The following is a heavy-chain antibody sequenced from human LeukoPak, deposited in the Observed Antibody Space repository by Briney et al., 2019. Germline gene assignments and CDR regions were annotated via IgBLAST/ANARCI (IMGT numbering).Heavy chain of an antibody. CDR3: AGGAYQLLWRL. V-gene: IGHV3-11*05. Sequence: GGSLRLSCAACRVTFSDYYMSWIRQAPGKGLEWVSYISSSSSYTNYADSVKGRFTISRDNAKNSLYLQMNSLRAQDAPEYESAGGAYQLLWRLWGQGTLVTVSS. D-gene: IGHD2-2*01. CDR1: RVTFSDYY. CDR2: ISSSSSYT. J-gene: IGHJ4*02.